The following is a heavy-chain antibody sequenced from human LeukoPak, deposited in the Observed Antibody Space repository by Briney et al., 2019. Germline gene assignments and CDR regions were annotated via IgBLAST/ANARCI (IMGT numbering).Heavy chain of an antibody. J-gene: IGHJ6*03. D-gene: IGHD6-19*01. CDR2: ISYDGSNK. CDR1: GFTFSSYA. CDR3: AKDGAGRYYYMDV. Sequence: GRSLRLSCAASGFTFSSYAMHWVRQAPGKGLEWVAVISYDGSNKYYADSVKGRFTISRDNSKNTLYVQMNSLRAEDTAVYYCAKDGAGRYYYMDVWGKGTTVTVSS. V-gene: IGHV3-30*04.